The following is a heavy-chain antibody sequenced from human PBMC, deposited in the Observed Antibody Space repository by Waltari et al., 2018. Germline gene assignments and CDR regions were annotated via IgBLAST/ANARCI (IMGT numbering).Heavy chain of an antibody. Sequence: EVQLVESGGGLVQPGGSLRLSCAASGFTFSSYAMSWVRRAPGKGLEGVSAISGSGGITYYADSVKGRFTISRDNAKNTLYLQMNSLRAEDTAVYYSGLLWFGEPRYFDYWGQGTLVTVSS. D-gene: IGHD3-10*01. V-gene: IGHV3-23*04. CDR1: GFTFSSYA. CDR3: GLLWFGEPRYFDY. J-gene: IGHJ4*02. CDR2: ISGSGGIT.